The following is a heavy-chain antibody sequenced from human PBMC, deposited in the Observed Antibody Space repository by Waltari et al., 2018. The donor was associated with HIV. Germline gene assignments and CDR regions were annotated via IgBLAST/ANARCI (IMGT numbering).Heavy chain of an antibody. J-gene: IGHJ6*02. V-gene: IGHV4-34*01. CDR2: INHSGST. CDR3: ARVTYYYYYGMDV. Sequence: CAVYGGSFSGYYWSWIRQPPGKGLEWIGEINHSGSTNYNPSLKSRVTISVDTSKNQFSLKLSSVTAADTAVYYCARVTYYYYYGMDVWGQGTTVTVSS. CDR1: GGSFSGYY.